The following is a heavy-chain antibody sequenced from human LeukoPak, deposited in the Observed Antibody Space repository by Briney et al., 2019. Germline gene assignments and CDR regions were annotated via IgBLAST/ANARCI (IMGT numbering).Heavy chain of an antibody. Sequence: PGGSLRLSCAASGFTFSSYWMSWVRQAPGKGLEWVANIKQDGSEKYYVDSVKGRFTISRDNAKNSLYLQMNSLRAEDTAVFYCARDSASCRGCAFDVWGHGTLVTVST. J-gene: IGHJ3*01. CDR2: IKQDGSEK. D-gene: IGHD2-2*01. V-gene: IGHV3-7*01. CDR1: GFTFSSYW. CDR3: ARDSASCRGCAFDV.